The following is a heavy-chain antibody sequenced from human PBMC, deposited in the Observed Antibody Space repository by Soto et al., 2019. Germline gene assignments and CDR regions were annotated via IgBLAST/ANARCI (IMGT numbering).Heavy chain of an antibody. CDR2: IIPIFGTA. CDR3: ARDQRVLRFLEWLPNYYYYGMDV. V-gene: IGHV1-69*13. Sequence: GASVKVSCKASGGTFSSYAISWVRQAPGQGLEWMGGIIPIFGTANYAQKFQGRVTITADESTSTAYVELSSLRSEDTAVYYCARDQRVLRFLEWLPNYYYYGMDVWGQGTTVTVSS. D-gene: IGHD3-3*01. CDR1: GGTFSSYA. J-gene: IGHJ6*02.